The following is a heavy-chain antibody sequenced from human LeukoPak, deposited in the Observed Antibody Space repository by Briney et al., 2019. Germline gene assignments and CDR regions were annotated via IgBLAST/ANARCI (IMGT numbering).Heavy chain of an antibody. J-gene: IGHJ3*02. CDR3: ARDRIVVVIAIKNDAFHI. Sequence: GGSLRHSCAASGFTVSSKYMTWVRQAPGKGLEWVSVIYSGGSTDYADSMKGRFTISRDNAKNSLYLQMNSLRAEDTAVYYCARDRIVVVIAIKNDAFHIWGQGTMVTVSS. V-gene: IGHV3-53*01. D-gene: IGHD2-21*01. CDR2: IYSGGST. CDR1: GFTVSSKY.